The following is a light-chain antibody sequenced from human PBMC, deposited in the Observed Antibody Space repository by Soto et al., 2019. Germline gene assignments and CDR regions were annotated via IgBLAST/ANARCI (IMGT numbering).Light chain of an antibody. CDR1: SSDVGGYNY. Sequence: QSALTQPASVSGSPGQSITISCTGTSSDVGGYNYVSWYQQHPGKAPKLLIYDVTQRPSGVPDRFSGSKSGNTASLTVSGLRAEDEASYYCSSYAGNKLLFGGGTKVTVL. CDR2: DVT. J-gene: IGLJ2*01. CDR3: SSYAGNKLL. V-gene: IGLV2-8*01.